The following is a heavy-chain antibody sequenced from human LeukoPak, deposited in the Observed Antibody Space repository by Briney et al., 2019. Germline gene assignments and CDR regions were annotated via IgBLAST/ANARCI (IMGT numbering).Heavy chain of an antibody. CDR2: INPNSGGT. D-gene: IGHD2-2*01. V-gene: IGHV1-2*04. Sequence: ASVKVSCKASGYTFTGYYMHWVRQAPGQGLEWMGWINPNSGGTNYAQKFQGWVTMTRDTSISTAYMELSRLRSDDTAVYYCARALYCSSTSCRSGMDVWGQGATVTVSS. CDR3: ARALYCSSTSCRSGMDV. CDR1: GYTFTGYY. J-gene: IGHJ6*02.